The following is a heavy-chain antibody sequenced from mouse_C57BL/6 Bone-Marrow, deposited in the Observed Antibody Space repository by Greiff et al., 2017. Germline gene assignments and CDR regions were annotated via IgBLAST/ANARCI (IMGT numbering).Heavy chain of an antibody. V-gene: IGHV10-3*01. D-gene: IGHD2-4*01. Sequence: EVQGVESGGGLVQPKGSLKLSCAASGFTFNTYAMHWVRQAPGKGLEWVARIRSKSSNYATYYADSVKDRFTISRDDSQSMLYLQMNNLKTEDTAMYYCVREDYDRSGPYFDYWGQGTTLTVSS. J-gene: IGHJ2*01. CDR1: GFTFNTYA. CDR2: IRSKSSNYAT. CDR3: VREDYDRSGPYFDY.